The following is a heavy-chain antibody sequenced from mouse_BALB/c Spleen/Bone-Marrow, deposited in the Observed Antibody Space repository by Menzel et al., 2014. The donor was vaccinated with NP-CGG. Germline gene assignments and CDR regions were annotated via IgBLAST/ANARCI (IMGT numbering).Heavy chain of an antibody. CDR1: GYAFTNYL. Sequence: QVHVKQSGAELVRPGTSVKVSCKASGYAFTNYLIEWVKQRPGQGLEWIGVLNPGSGGTNYNEKFKGKATLAADKSSSTAVMRLSSETSDDSAVYCCARRIYYAMGCWGQGTTLTVSS. V-gene: IGHV1-54*01. D-gene: IGHD2-1*01. CDR2: LNPGSGGT. CDR3: ARRIYYAMGC. J-gene: IGHJ2*01.